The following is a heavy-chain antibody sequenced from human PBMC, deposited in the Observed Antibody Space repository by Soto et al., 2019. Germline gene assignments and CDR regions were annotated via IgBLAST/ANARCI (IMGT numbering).Heavy chain of an antibody. CDR2: ISHSGNT. V-gene: IGHV4-30-4*01. Sequence: PSETLSLTCTVSGASINSDDYYWSWIRQPPGKGLEWIGYISHSGNTYYSPSLQSRVAISVDTSRNQFSLRLSSVTAADTAVYYCARASTVTTGAKFDSWGQGALVTVSS. J-gene: IGHJ4*02. CDR1: GASINSDDYY. CDR3: ARASTVTTGAKFDS. D-gene: IGHD4-17*01.